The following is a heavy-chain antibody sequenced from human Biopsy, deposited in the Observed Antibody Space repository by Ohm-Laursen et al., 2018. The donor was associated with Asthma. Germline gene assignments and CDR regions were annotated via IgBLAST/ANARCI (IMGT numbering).Heavy chain of an antibody. Sequence: GSLRLPCAASGFTFGDYWMSRVRQVPGKGLEWVANIKHDGTEKNHVDSLKGRFTISRDNAKNSLYLQMNSLRAEDTAVYYCARTFHFWSPYHAEHYQLWGQGTLVTVPS. J-gene: IGHJ1*01. V-gene: IGHV3-7*01. CDR2: IKHDGTEK. CDR1: GFTFGDYW. CDR3: ARTFHFWSPYHAEHYQL. D-gene: IGHD3-3*02.